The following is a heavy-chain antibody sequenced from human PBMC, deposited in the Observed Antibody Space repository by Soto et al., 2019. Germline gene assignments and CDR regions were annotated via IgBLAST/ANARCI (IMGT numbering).Heavy chain of an antibody. CDR2: IYYSGST. CDR3: ARQYCSGGSCYYFDY. V-gene: IGHV4-59*08. J-gene: IGHJ4*02. CDR1: GGSISSYY. D-gene: IGHD2-15*01. Sequence: SETLSLTCTVSGGSISSYYWSWIRQPPGKGLEWIGYIYYSGSTNYNPSLKSRVTISVDTSNNQFSLKLSSVTAADTAVYYCARQYCSGGSCYYFDYWGQGTLVTVSS.